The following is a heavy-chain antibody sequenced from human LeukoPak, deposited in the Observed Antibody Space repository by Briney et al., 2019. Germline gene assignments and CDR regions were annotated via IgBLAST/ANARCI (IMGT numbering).Heavy chain of an antibody. Sequence: GGSLRLSCAASGFTFSSYGMHWVRQAPGKGLEWVAVIWYDGSNKYYADSVKGRFTISRDNSKNTLYLQMNSLRAEDTAVYYCAKRKVRDILTGYSNYWGQGTLVTVSS. CDR1: GFTFSSYG. J-gene: IGHJ4*02. CDR2: IWYDGSNK. V-gene: IGHV3-33*06. CDR3: AKRKVRDILTGYSNY. D-gene: IGHD3-9*01.